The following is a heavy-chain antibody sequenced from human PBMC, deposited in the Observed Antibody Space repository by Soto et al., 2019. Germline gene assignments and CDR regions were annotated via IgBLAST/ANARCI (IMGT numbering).Heavy chain of an antibody. CDR2: VSSTSTSM. V-gene: IGHV3-21*01. J-gene: IGHJ5*02. CDR1: GFTFSTYT. Sequence: PGGSLRLSCAASGFTFSTYTMNWVRQAPGKGLEWVSSVSSTSTSMSYAESVKGRFTISRDNANNSLFLQMNSLTVEDTAVYYCAREVRRGWFDPWGQGTLVTVSS. CDR3: AREVRRGWFDP.